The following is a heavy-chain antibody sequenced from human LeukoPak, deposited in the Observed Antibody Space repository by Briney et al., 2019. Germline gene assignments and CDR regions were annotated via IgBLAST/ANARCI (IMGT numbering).Heavy chain of an antibody. CDR1: GFTFSTYN. CDR3: ARVLSGSYYY. CDR2: ISSSGSTI. V-gene: IGHV3-48*03. Sequence: GGSLRLSCAASGFTFSTYNMNWVRQAPGKGLEWVSYISSSGSTIYYADSVKGRFTISRDNAKNSLFLQMNSLRAEDTALYYCARVLSGSYYYWGQGTLVTVSS. D-gene: IGHD1-26*01. J-gene: IGHJ4*02.